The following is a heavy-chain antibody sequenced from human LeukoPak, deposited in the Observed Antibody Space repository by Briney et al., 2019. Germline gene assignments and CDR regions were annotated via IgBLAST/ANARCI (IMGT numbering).Heavy chain of an antibody. D-gene: IGHD1-26*01. V-gene: IGHV4-61*02. CDR3: ARESGSYRSLDY. CDR1: GGSINSGGNY. CDR2: IYTSGST. Sequence: SETLSLTCTVSGGSINSGGNYWSWIRQPAGKGLEWIGRIYTSGSTNYSPSLRSRVTMSVDTSKNQFSLNLTSVTAADTAVYYCARESGSYRSLDYWGQGTLVTVSS. J-gene: IGHJ4*02.